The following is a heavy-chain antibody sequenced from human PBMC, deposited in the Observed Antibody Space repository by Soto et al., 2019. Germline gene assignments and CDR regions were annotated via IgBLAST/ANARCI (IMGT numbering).Heavy chain of an antibody. Sequence: PGESLKISCKGSGYSFTSYWISWVRQMPGKGLEWMGRIDPSDSYTNYSPSFQGHVTISADKSISTAYLQWSSLKASDTAMYYCARHTHSWSRAFDYWGQGTLVTVSS. J-gene: IGHJ4*02. CDR2: IDPSDSYT. CDR1: GYSFTSYW. V-gene: IGHV5-10-1*01. D-gene: IGHD6-13*01. CDR3: ARHTHSWSRAFDY.